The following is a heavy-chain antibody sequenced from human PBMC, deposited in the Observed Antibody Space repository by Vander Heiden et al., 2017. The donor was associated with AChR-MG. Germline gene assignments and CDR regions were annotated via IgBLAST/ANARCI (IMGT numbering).Heavy chain of an antibody. CDR2: ISDDGSSK. CDR1: GFAFSRFA. J-gene: IGHJ4*02. CDR3: ARDRLTATTSFDY. Sequence: QVQLVESGGGVVQPGKSPRLSCITSGFAFSRFAVHWVRQAPGKGLEWVAVISDDGSSKYYADSVKGRCTISRDNSKKAVDLQMNSLRAEDSAVYYCARDRLTATTSFDYWGQGTLVTVSS. V-gene: IGHV3-30-3*01. D-gene: IGHD4-17*01.